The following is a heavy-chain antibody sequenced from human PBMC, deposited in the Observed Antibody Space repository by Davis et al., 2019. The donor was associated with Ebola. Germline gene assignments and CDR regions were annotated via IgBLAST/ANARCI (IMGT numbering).Heavy chain of an antibody. J-gene: IGHJ4*02. CDR3: AKDFLARLRFVNWLLRSFDS. V-gene: IGHV3-64*04. CDR1: GFTFSRFA. CDR2: VSSYGGST. D-gene: IGHD3-3*01. Sequence: PGGSLRLSCAASGFTFSRFAMHWVRQAPGRGLEYVAAVSSYGGSTYYADSVKGRFTISRDNSKNTVYLQLNNLRADDTAVYYCAKDFLARLRFVNWLLRSFDSWGQGTLVSVSS.